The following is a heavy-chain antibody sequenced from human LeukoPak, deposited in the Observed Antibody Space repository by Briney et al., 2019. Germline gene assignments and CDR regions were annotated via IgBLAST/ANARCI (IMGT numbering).Heavy chain of an antibody. CDR2: IIPIFGTA. J-gene: IGHJ4*02. V-gene: IGHV1-69*05. D-gene: IGHD6-13*01. CDR1: GGTFSSYA. CDR3: AYHPKLVYFDY. Sequence: GASVKVSCKASGGTFSSYAVSWVRQAPGQGLEWMGRIIPIFGTANYAQKFQGRVTITTDESTSTAYMELSSLRSEDTAVYYCAYHPKLVYFDYWGQETLVTVSS.